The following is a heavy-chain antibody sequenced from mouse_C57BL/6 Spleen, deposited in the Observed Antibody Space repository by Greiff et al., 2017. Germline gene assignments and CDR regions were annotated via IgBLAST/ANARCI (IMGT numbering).Heavy chain of an antibody. D-gene: IGHD1-1*01. CDR3: ARFDTTVVATPWYCDV. J-gene: IGHJ1*03. Sequence: EVQLQQSGPELVKPGASVKISCKASGYTFTDYYMNWVKQSHGKSLAWIGDINPNNGGTSYNQKFKGKATLTVDKSSSTAYMELRSLTSEDSAVYYCARFDTTVVATPWYCDVWGTGTTVTVSS. V-gene: IGHV1-26*01. CDR2: INPNNGGT. CDR1: GYTFTDYY.